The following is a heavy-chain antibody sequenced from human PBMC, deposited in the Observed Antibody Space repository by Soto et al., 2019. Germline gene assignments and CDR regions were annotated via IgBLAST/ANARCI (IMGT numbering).Heavy chain of an antibody. CDR1: GFTFSSYA. J-gene: IGHJ5*02. Sequence: SLILSCAASGFTFSSYAMTWVRQAPGKGLEWVSSISGSGGATYYADSVKGRFTISRDDSRSTLHLQMNSLRADDTALYYCAKAGRPYYDLWSENRFDPWGQGTLVTVSS. D-gene: IGHD3-3*01. CDR2: ISGSGGAT. V-gene: IGHV3-23*01. CDR3: AKAGRPYYDLWSENRFDP.